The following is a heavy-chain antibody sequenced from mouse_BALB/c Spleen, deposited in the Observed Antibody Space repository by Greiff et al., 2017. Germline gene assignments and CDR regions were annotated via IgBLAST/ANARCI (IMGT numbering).Heavy chain of an antibody. Sequence: EGHLVESGGGLVKPGGSLKLSCAASGFTFSSYAMSWVRQTPEKRLEWVASISSGGSTYYPDSVKGRFTISRDNARNILYLQMSSLRSEDTAMYYCARDLLWFAYWGQGTLVTVSA. CDR1: GFTFSSYA. CDR2: ISSGGST. V-gene: IGHV5-6-5*01. D-gene: IGHD2-1*01. CDR3: ARDLLWFAY. J-gene: IGHJ3*01.